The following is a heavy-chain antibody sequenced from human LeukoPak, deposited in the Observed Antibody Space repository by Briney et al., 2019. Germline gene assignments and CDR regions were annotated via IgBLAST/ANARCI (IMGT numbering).Heavy chain of an antibody. V-gene: IGHV4-34*01. CDR3: ARLGDYVWGSYRPPPA. Sequence: PSETLSLTCAVYGGSFSGYYWSWIRQPPGKGLEWIGEINHSGSTNYNPSLKSRVTISVDTSKNQFSLKLSSVTAADTAVYYCARLGDYVWGSYRPPPAWGQGTLVTVSS. J-gene: IGHJ4*02. CDR2: INHSGST. CDR1: GGSFSGYY. D-gene: IGHD3-16*02.